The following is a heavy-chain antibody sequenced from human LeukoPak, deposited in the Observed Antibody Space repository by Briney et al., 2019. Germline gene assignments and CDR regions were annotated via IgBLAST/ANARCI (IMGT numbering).Heavy chain of an antibody. V-gene: IGHV3-7*01. D-gene: IGHD6-13*01. CDR2: IKQDGSEK. CDR1: GFTFGGYG. J-gene: IGHJ4*02. CDR3: ARDSAGNDY. Sequence: GESLRLSCAGSGFTFGGYGMHWFRQAPGKGLEWVANIKQDGSEKYYVDSVKGRFTISRDNAKNSLYLQMNSLRAEDTAMYYCARDSAGNDYWGQGALVTVSS.